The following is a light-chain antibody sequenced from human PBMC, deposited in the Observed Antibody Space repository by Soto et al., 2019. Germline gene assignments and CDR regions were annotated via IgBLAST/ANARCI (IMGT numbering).Light chain of an antibody. V-gene: IGKV3-15*01. CDR2: GAS. CDR3: QQYNKSPLT. Sequence: EIVMLQSHDTLSVSAGARVALSCRASQSVSTDLAWYQQTPGQAPRLLIYGASTRATGVPPTFSGSASGTEFTLTISSLQSEEFTVYYCQQYNKSPLTVGEGSKVDIK. CDR1: QSVSTD. J-gene: IGKJ4*02.